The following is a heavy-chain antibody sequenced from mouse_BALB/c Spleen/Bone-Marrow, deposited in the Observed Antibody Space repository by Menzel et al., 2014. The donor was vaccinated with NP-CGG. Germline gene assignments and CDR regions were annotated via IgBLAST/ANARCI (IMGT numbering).Heavy chain of an antibody. CDR2: IRNKAYGYTT. V-gene: IGHV7-3*02. Sequence: EVKVVESGGGLVQPGGSLRLSCTTSGLTFTDYYMSWVRQPPGKALEWLVFIRNKAYGYTTEYSASVRGRFTISRDNSQSILYVQMNPLRAEDSATYFCARFPMDYWGQGTSVTVSS. CDR3: ARFPMDY. CDR1: GLTFTDYY. J-gene: IGHJ4*01.